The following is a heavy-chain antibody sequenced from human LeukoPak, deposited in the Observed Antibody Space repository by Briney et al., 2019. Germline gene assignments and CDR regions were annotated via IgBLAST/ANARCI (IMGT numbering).Heavy chain of an antibody. J-gene: IGHJ3*02. CDR3: ARSYYDSSGRSKSAFDI. Sequence: GGPLRLSCAASGFTFSDHYMDWVRQAPGKGLEWVGRTRNKANSYTTEYAASVKGRFTISRDDSKNSLYLQMNSLKTEDTAVYYCARSYYDSSGRSKSAFDIWGQGTMVTVSS. CDR2: TRNKANSYTT. V-gene: IGHV3-72*01. CDR1: GFTFSDHY. D-gene: IGHD3-22*01.